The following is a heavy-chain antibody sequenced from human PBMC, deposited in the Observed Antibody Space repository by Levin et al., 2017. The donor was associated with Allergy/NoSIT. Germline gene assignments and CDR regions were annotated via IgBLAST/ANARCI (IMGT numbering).Heavy chain of an antibody. Sequence: PGGSLRLSCAASGFTFSNYWMSWVRQAPGKGLEWVANIDKDGTEKNYVDSVKGRFTISRDKAKNSLFLQMNSLRADDTAAYYCARYCSSSTCWDAFDSWGQGTMVTVSS. CDR1: GFTFSNYW. D-gene: IGHD2-2*01. CDR3: ARYCSSSTCWDAFDS. V-gene: IGHV3-7*01. J-gene: IGHJ3*02. CDR2: IDKDGTEK.